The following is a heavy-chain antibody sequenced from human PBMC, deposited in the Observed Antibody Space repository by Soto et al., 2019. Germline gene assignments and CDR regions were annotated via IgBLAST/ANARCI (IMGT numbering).Heavy chain of an antibody. CDR1: GGSISSSNW. D-gene: IGHD4-17*01. CDR2: IYHSGST. V-gene: IGHV4-4*02. Sequence: QVQLQESGPGLVKPSGTLSLTCAVSGGSISSSNWWSWVRQTPVKGLEWIGEIYHSGSTNYNPSLKSRVTITVDKSKNQLSLKLSSVTAADTAVYYCARVYGDLPYGYFDLWGRGTLVTVSS. CDR3: ARVYGDLPYGYFDL. J-gene: IGHJ2*01.